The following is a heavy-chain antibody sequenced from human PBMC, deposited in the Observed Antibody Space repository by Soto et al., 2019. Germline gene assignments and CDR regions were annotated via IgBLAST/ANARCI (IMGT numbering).Heavy chain of an antibody. V-gene: IGHV1-69*01. J-gene: IGHJ6*02. D-gene: IGHD2-2*01. Sequence: QVQLVQSGAEVQKPGSSVKVSCKASGGTFSSYAISWVRQAPGQGLEWMGGIIPISGTANYAQKFQGRVTTTAEESTSTAYMELSSLRSEDTAVYYCARSQGSSTSLEIYYYYCYGMDGWGQGTTVTVSS. CDR3: ARSQGSSTSLEIYYYYCYGMDG. CDR1: GGTFSSYA. CDR2: IIPISGTA.